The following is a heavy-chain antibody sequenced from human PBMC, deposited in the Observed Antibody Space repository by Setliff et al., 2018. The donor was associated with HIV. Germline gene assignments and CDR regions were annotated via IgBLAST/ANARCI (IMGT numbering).Heavy chain of an antibody. D-gene: IGHD2-15*01. CDR3: ARDLQNPVVVLAATVFYYGMDV. Sequence: ASVKVSCKASGYTFTAYNMHWVRQAPGQGLEWMGWISPNSGGTKYAQKFQGRVAMTRDTSISTAYMELTRLTSDDTAVYFCARDLQNPVVVLAATVFYYGMDVWGQGTAVTVSS. V-gene: IGHV1-2*02. CDR2: ISPNSGGT. CDR1: GYTFTAYN. J-gene: IGHJ6*02.